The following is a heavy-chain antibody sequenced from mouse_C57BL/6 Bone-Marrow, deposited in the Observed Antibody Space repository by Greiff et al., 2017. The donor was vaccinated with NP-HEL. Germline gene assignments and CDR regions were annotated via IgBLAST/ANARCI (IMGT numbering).Heavy chain of an antibody. CDR1: GYTFTSYW. CDR2: IDPSDSYT. D-gene: IGHD2-3*01. V-gene: IGHV1-69*01. J-gene: IGHJ4*01. Sequence: QVQLQQPGAELVMPGASVKLSCKASGYTFTSYWMHWVKQRPGQGLEWIGEIDPSDSYTNSNQKFKGKSTLTVDKSSSTAYMQLSSLTSEDSAVYYCAREGLLPYYYAMDYWGQGTSVTVSS. CDR3: AREGLLPYYYAMDY.